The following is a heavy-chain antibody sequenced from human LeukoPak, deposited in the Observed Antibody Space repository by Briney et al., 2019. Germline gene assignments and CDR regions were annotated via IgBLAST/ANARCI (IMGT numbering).Heavy chain of an antibody. CDR3: ARGEDYGGNSPNDAFYI. V-gene: IGHV3-9*01. CDR2: ISWNSGSI. J-gene: IGHJ3*02. Sequence: GRSLRLSCAASGFTFDDYSMHWVRQAPGKGLEWVSCISWNSGSIGYADSVKGRFTISRDNAKNSLYLQMNSLRAEDTGLYYCARGEDYGGNSPNDAFYIWGQGTMVTVSS. CDR1: GFTFDDYS. D-gene: IGHD4-23*01.